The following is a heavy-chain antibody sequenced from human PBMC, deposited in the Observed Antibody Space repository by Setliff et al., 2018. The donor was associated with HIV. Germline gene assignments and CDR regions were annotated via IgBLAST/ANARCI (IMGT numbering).Heavy chain of an antibody. V-gene: IGHV4-31*03. D-gene: IGHD3-3*01. CDR2: IYYSGST. Sequence: SETLSLTCTVSGASIGRRSDCWGWIRQPPGKGLEYIGYIYYSGSTYYNPSLKSRVTMSIDTSTQQFFLNVTSVTAADTAVYYCAGFSYNFWVYRFDHWGQGALVTVSS. CDR3: AGFSYNFWVYRFDH. CDR1: GASIGRRSDC. J-gene: IGHJ4*02.